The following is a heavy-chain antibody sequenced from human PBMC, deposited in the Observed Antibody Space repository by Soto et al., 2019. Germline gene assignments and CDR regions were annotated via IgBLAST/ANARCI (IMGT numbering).Heavy chain of an antibody. Sequence: QVELVESGGAVVQPGRSLRLSCVVSGFTFSNYGMQWVRQAPGKGLEWVASMYFDGCSDFYTASVKGRFTISSYHSQNTLYLQMNSRRAEDTAVYYCARDIGDVMSTIQTYAMDGWGRVTTVTVAS. J-gene: IGHJ6*02. CDR1: GFTFSNYG. D-gene: IGHD5-12*01. CDR2: MYFDGCSD. CDR3: ARDIGDVMSTIQTYAMDG. V-gene: IGHV3-33*01.